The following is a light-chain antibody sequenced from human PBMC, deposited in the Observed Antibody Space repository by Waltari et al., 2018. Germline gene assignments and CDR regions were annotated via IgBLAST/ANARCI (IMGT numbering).Light chain of an antibody. CDR2: DGN. CDR3: QQRTDWLYT. CDR1: QSVATY. Sequence: EVVLTQSPRTLSLFPGERATLSCRASQSVATYLAWFQQRPGQAPRLLIYDGNKRATGIPSRFSGSGYGTAFTLTISSLEPEDFAVYYCQQRTDWLYTFGQGTKLEIK. J-gene: IGKJ2*01. V-gene: IGKV3-11*01.